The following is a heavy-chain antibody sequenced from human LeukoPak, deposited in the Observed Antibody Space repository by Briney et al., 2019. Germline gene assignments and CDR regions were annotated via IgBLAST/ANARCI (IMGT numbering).Heavy chain of an antibody. J-gene: IGHJ4*02. Sequence: GGSLRLSCAASGFTFSSYAMSWVRQAPGKGLEWVSAISGSGGSAYYADSVKGRFTISRDNSKNTLYLQMNSLRAEDTAVYYCAKDGSHSMIVVVITKAFDYWGQGTLVTVSS. CDR3: AKDGSHSMIVVVITKAFDY. CDR2: ISGSGGSA. V-gene: IGHV3-23*01. D-gene: IGHD3-22*01. CDR1: GFTFSSYA.